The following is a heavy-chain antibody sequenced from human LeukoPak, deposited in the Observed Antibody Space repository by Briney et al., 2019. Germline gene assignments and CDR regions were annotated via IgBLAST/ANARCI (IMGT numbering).Heavy chain of an antibody. CDR3: ARDGSGRVPDY. V-gene: IGHV1-69*06. Sequence: SVKVSCKASGGTFSSYAISWVRQTPGQGLEWMGGIIPIFGTANYAQKFQGRVTITADKSRSTVYMELSSLRSEDTAVYYCARDGSGRVPDYWGQGTLVTVSS. D-gene: IGHD2-15*01. CDR1: GGTFSSYA. J-gene: IGHJ4*02. CDR2: IIPIFGTA.